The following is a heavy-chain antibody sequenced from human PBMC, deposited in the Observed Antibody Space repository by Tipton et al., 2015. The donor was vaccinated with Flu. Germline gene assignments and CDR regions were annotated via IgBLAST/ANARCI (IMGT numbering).Heavy chain of an antibody. Sequence: TLSLTCTASGGSISSSSYYWGWIRQPPGKGLEWIGSIYYSGSTYYNPSLKSRVTISVDTSKNQFSLKLSSVTAADTAVYYCARGYPYGDYDWFDPWGQGTLVTVSS. J-gene: IGHJ5*02. D-gene: IGHD4-17*01. CDR2: IYYSGST. CDR1: GGSISSSSYY. CDR3: ARGYPYGDYDWFDP. V-gene: IGHV4-39*07.